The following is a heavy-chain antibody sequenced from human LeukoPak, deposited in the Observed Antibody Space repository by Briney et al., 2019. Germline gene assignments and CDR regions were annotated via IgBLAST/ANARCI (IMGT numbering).Heavy chain of an antibody. J-gene: IGHJ6*02. CDR1: GYTYTSNG. V-gene: IGHV1-18*01. Sequence: ASVKVSCKASGYTYTSNGISWVRQAPGQGLEWMGWISGHNGNTNYAQKFQGRVTMTTDTSTSTAYMELRSLRSDDTAVYYCARDPTANTIFGLRGYGMDVWGQGTTVSVSS. CDR2: ISGHNGNT. CDR3: ARDPTANTIFGLRGYGMDV. D-gene: IGHD3-3*01.